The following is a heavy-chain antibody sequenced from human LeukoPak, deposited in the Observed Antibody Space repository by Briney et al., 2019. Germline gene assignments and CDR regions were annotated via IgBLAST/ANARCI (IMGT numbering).Heavy chain of an antibody. Sequence: GGSLRLSCAASGFTFSSYAMHWVRQAPGKGLEWVSGINWNSGTIGYADSVKGRFTISRDNAKSSLYLQMNSLRAEDMALYYCAKDVSAGYSSSWVDYWGQGTLVTVSS. D-gene: IGHD6-13*01. CDR2: INWNSGTI. CDR3: AKDVSAGYSSSWVDY. V-gene: IGHV3-9*03. CDR1: GFTFSSYA. J-gene: IGHJ4*02.